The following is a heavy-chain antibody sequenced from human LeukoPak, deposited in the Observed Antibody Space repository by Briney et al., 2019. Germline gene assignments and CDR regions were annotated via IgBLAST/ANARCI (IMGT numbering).Heavy chain of an antibody. CDR2: IRYAGGDQ. Sequence: GGSLRLSCATSGFIFSSYGMHWVRQAPGKGLEWVAFIRYAGGDQYYADSVKGRFTISRDNSKSTLYLQMNSLRAEDTAVYYCARTYYYYYMDVWGKGTTVTVSS. J-gene: IGHJ6*03. V-gene: IGHV3-30*02. CDR3: ARTYYYYYMDV. CDR1: GFIFSSYG.